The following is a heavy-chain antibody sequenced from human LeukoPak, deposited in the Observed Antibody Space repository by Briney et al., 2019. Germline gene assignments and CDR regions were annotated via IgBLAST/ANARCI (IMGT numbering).Heavy chain of an antibody. J-gene: IGHJ4*02. Sequence: GGSLRLSCAASGFTFSIYSMTWVRQAPGKGLEWVSSISRSGTYVYYADSVKGRFTVSRDNAKNSLFLQMNSLGADDTAVYYCARDGSSWRLDYWGQGTLVTVSS. D-gene: IGHD6-13*01. CDR3: ARDGSSWRLDY. CDR2: ISRSGTYV. V-gene: IGHV3-21*01. CDR1: GFTFSIYS.